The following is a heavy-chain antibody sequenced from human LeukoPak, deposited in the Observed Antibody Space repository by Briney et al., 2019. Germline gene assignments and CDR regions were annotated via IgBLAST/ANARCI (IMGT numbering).Heavy chain of an antibody. CDR2: IWYDGSNK. Sequence: GGSLRLSWAASGFTFISYGMHWVRQAPGKGLEGVAVIWYDGSNKYYADSVKGRFTISRDNSKNTLYLQMNSLRAEDTAVYYCAREIQWLVLGYWGQGTLVTVSS. V-gene: IGHV3-33*01. J-gene: IGHJ4*02. D-gene: IGHD6-19*01. CDR1: GFTFISYG. CDR3: AREIQWLVLGY.